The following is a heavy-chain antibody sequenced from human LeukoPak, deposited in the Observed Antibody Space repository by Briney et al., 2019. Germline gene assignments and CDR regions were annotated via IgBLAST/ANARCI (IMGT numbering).Heavy chain of an antibody. V-gene: IGHV4-34*01. D-gene: IGHD4-17*01. J-gene: IGHJ4*02. CDR2: INHSGST. CDR3: ARNYGDYEWAY. Sequence: GSLRLSCAASGFTFSSYEMNWVRQPPGKGLEWIGEINHSGSTTYNPSLKSRVTISLDTPKNQFSLKLSSVTAADTAVYYCARNYGDYEWAYWGQGTLVTVSS. CDR1: GFTFSSYE.